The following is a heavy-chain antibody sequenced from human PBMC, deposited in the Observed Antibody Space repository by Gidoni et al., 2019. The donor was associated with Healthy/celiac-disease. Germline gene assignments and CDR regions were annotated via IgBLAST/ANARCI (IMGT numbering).Heavy chain of an antibody. J-gene: IGHJ4*02. CDR1: GFTFSSYG. D-gene: IGHD3-16*01. Sequence: QVQLVDSGGGVVQPGRSLRLSCSASGFTFSSYGMHWVRQAPGKGLEWVAVISYDGSNKYYADSVKGRFTISRDNSKNTLYRQMNSLRAEDTAVYYCARALPRLGDPYFDYWGQGTLVTVSS. V-gene: IGHV3-30*03. CDR2: ISYDGSNK. CDR3: ARALPRLGDPYFDY.